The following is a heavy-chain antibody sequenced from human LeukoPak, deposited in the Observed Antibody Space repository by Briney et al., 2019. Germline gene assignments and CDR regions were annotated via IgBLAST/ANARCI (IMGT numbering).Heavy chain of an antibody. V-gene: IGHV3-7*01. CDR3: ARDRSKWVPAAILRFDY. J-gene: IGHJ4*02. CDR2: IKQDGSEK. CDR1: GFTFSSYW. Sequence: GGSLRLSCAAAGFTFSSYWMSWVRQAPGKGLEWVANIKQDGSEKYYLDSVKGRFTISRDNAKNSLYLQMNSLRAEDTAAYYCARDRSKWVPAAILRFDYWGQGTLVTVSS. D-gene: IGHD2-2*02.